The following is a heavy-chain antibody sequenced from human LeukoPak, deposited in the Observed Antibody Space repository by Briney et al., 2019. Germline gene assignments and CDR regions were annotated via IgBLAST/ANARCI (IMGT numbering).Heavy chain of an antibody. J-gene: IGHJ4*02. D-gene: IGHD3-10*01. CDR1: GFSFSSSA. Sequence: GGSLRLSCAASGFSFSSSAMNWVRQPPGKGLEWVSTISGTGGSTYYADSVQGRFTITRDTSKNTLFLQMNSLRADDTAVYYCANPMSRIRGVFDYWGQGALVTVSS. V-gene: IGHV3-23*01. CDR3: ANPMSRIRGVFDY. CDR2: ISGTGGST.